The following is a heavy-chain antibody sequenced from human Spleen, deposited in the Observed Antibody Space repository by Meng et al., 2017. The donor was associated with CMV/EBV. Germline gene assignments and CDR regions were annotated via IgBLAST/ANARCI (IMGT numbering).Heavy chain of an antibody. D-gene: IGHD3-3*01. V-gene: IGHV5-51*01. J-gene: IGHJ4*02. CDR3: ARGDFWNGSYSPQV. CDR2: IYPDDSHT. Sequence: KGFGYSLANYWIGWVRQMPGKGLEWMGIIYPDDSHTEYSPPFQGQVTISADKSISTAYLQWTGLKASDTAMYFCARGDFWNGSYSPQVWGQGTLVTVSS. CDR1: GYSLANYW.